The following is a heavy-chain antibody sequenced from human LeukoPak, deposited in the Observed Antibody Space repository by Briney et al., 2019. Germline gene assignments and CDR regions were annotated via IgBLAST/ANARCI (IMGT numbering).Heavy chain of an antibody. J-gene: IGHJ6*03. CDR2: MNPNSGNT. Sequence: ASVKVSFKASGGTFSSYDINWVRQATGQGLEWMGWMNPNSGNTGYAQKFQGRVTMTRNTSISTAYMELSSLRSEDTAVYYCARLYYDFWSGYLSEDYYYMDVWGKGTTVTVSS. CDR1: GGTFSSYD. V-gene: IGHV1-8*01. D-gene: IGHD3-3*01. CDR3: ARLYYDFWSGYLSEDYYYMDV.